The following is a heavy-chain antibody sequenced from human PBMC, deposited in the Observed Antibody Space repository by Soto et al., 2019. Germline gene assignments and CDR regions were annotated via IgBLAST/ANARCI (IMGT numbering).Heavy chain of an antibody. V-gene: IGHV3-33*01. D-gene: IGHD3-10*01. J-gene: IGHJ6*02. CDR1: EFTFSGYG. CDR2: IWYDGSNK. Sequence: GGSLRLSCAASEFTFSGYGMHWVRQAPGKGLEWVALIWYDGSNKYYADSVKGRFAISRDNSKNTLYLQMNSLRAEDTALYYCARGFGNYYYVMDVWGQGTTVTVSS. CDR3: ARGFGNYYYVMDV.